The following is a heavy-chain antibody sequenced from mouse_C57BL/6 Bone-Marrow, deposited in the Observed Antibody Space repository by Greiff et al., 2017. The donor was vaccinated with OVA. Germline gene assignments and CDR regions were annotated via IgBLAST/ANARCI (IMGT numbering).Heavy chain of an antibody. J-gene: IGHJ4*01. CDR3: ASRITTVPLYAMDY. Sequence: QVQLQQPGAELVKPGASVKMSCKASGYTFTSYWITWVKQRPGQGLEWIGDIYPGSGSTNYNEKFKSKATLTVDTSSSTAYMQLSSLTSEDSAVEYCASRITTVPLYAMDYWGQGTSVTVSS. V-gene: IGHV1-55*01. CDR2: IYPGSGST. CDR1: GYTFTSYW. D-gene: IGHD1-1*01.